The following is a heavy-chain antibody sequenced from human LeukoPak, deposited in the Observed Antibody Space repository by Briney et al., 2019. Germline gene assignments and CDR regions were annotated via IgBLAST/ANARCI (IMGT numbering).Heavy chain of an antibody. CDR3: ARGKASQFDP. CDR1: GFTFSKDD. V-gene: IGHV3-13*01. CDR2: IGVTGDT. Sequence: PGGSLRLSCAASGFTFSKDDFHWVRQAPGKGLEWVAAIGVTGDTYYADSVKGRFTISRDNAKDTLYLQMNSLRAEDTAVYYCARGKASQFDPWGQGTLVTVSS. J-gene: IGHJ5*02.